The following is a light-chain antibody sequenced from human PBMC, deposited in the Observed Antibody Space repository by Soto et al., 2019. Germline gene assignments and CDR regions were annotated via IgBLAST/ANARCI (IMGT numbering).Light chain of an antibody. J-gene: IGKJ4*01. V-gene: IGKV1-5*03. CDR1: QSISSW. Sequence: DIQMTQSHSTLSASVGDRVTITCRASQSISSWLAWYQQKPGKAPNLLIYKASSLESGVPSRFSGSGSGTELTLTISSLQPDDFATYYCQQYNSYPLTFGGGTKVEIK. CDR3: QQYNSYPLT. CDR2: KAS.